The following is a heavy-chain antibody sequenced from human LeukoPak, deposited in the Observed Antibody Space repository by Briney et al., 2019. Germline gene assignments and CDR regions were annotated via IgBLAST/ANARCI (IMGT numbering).Heavy chain of an antibody. J-gene: IGHJ4*02. V-gene: IGHV1-8*01. CDR3: ARVGALTGTEDY. CDR2: MNPNSGNT. CDR1: GYTFTIYD. D-gene: IGHD1-20*01. Sequence: ASVKVSCKASGYTFTIYDINWVRQATGQGLEWMGWMNPNSGNTGYAQKFQGRVTMTRNTSISTAYMELSSLRSEDTAVYYCARVGALTGTEDYWDQGTLVTVSS.